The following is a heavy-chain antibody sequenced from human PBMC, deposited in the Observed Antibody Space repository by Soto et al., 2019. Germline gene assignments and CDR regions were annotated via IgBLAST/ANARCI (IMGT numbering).Heavy chain of an antibody. J-gene: IGHJ4*02. CDR2: LDNDGTNT. CDR3: ARDGGTYFEY. CDR1: GFTFSTYW. Sequence: EVQLVESGGGLVQPGGSLRLSCAASGFTFSTYWMHWVRQAPGEGLVWVSRLDNDGTNTRYADSVKGRFTVSRDNGKNTVYLQMDSLRAEDTAVYYCARDGGTYFEYWGQGTLVTVSS. V-gene: IGHV3-74*01. D-gene: IGHD3-16*01.